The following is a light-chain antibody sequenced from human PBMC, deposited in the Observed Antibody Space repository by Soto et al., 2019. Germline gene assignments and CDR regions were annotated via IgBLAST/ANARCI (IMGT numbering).Light chain of an antibody. J-gene: IGKJ1*01. CDR3: QQYGTSFWT. CDR1: QSVSSNY. V-gene: IGKV3-20*01. Sequence: EIVLTQSPGTLSLSPGERATLSCRTSQSVSSNYLAWYQQKPGQAPRLPIYGASTRATGIPDRFSGSGSGTDFTLTISRLEPEDFAVYYCQQYGTSFWTFGQGTKVDIK. CDR2: GAS.